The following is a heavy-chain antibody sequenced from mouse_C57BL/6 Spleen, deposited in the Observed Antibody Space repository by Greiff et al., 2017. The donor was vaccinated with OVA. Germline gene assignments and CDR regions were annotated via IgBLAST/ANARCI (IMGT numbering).Heavy chain of an antibody. V-gene: IGHV1-50*01. CDR2: IDPSDSYT. Sequence: QVQLQQPGAELVKPGASVKLSCKASGYTFTSYWMQWVKQRPGQGLEWIGEIDPSDSYTNYNQKFKGKATLTVDTSSSTAYMQLSSLTSEDSAVYYCARRGELDYAMDYWGQGTSGTVSS. CDR3: ARRGELDYAMDY. D-gene: IGHD4-1*01. J-gene: IGHJ4*01. CDR1: GYTFTSYW.